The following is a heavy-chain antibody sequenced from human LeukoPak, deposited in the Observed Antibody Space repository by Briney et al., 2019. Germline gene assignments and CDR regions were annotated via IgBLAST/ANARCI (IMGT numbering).Heavy chain of an antibody. Sequence: SVKVSCKASGGTFSSYAISWVRQAPGQGLEWMGGIIPILGIANYAQKFQGRVTITADKSTSTAYMELSSLRSEDTAVYYCAILRKWELLSDAFDIWGQGTMVTVSS. J-gene: IGHJ3*02. CDR3: AILRKWELLSDAFDI. CDR1: GGTFSSYA. V-gene: IGHV1-69*10. D-gene: IGHD1-26*01. CDR2: IIPILGIA.